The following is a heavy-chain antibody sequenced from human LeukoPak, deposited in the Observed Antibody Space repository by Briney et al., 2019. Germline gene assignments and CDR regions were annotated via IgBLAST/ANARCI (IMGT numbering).Heavy chain of an antibody. CDR2: ISAYNGTT. CDR3: ARDRGPPGSSWYSAYGMDV. V-gene: IGHV1-18*01. CDR1: GYTFTSYG. D-gene: IGHD6-13*01. J-gene: IGHJ6*02. Sequence: GASVKVSCKASGYTFTSYGISWVRQAPGQGLEWMGWISAYNGTTNYAQKLQGRVTMTTDTSTSTAYMELRSLRSDDTAVYYCARDRGPPGSSWYSAYGMDVWGQGTTVTVSS.